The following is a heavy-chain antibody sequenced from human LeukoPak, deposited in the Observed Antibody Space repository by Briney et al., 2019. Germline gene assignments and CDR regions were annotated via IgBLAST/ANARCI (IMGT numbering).Heavy chain of an antibody. J-gene: IGHJ4*02. D-gene: IGHD4-11*01. CDR3: AREDDYQVDY. V-gene: IGHV4-4*02. CDR2: IYHSGST. Sequence: SETLSLTCVVSGGSISSNNWWSWVRPPPGKGLEWIGEIYHSGSTNPNPSLKSRVTISVDKSKNQFSLKLSSVTAADTAVYYCAREDDYQVDYWGQGTLVTVSS. CDR1: GGSISSNNW.